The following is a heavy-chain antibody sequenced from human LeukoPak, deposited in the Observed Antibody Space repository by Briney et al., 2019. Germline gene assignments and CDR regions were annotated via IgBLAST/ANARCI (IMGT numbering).Heavy chain of an antibody. D-gene: IGHD3-10*01. CDR1: GFTFSRYT. V-gene: IGHV3-64*02. J-gene: IGHJ4*02. CDR2: ISSNGRST. Sequence: GGSLRLSCGASGFTFSRYTMHWVRQAPGKRLEYFSAISSNGRSTYYADSVKGRFTLSRDNSKNTLYLQMGSLRIEDTAVYYCARELDGSGSFDYWGQGTLVTVSS. CDR3: ARELDGSGSFDY.